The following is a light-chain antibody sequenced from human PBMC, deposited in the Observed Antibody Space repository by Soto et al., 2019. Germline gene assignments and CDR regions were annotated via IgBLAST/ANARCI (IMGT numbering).Light chain of an antibody. CDR2: GAS. CDR1: ESVSSSY. J-gene: IGKJ2*01. Sequence: EIVLRQSPNTLSLSPGERATLSCWASESVSSSYLAWYQQRPGQAPRLLIYGASSRATGIPDRSSGSGSGTDFTLTISRLEPEDFAMYYCQQYSASPRTFGQGTKVEIK. V-gene: IGKV3-20*01. CDR3: QQYSASPRT.